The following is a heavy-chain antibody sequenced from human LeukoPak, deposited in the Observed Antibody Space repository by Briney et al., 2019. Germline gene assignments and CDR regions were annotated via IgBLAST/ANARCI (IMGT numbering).Heavy chain of an antibody. J-gene: IGHJ4*02. CDR3: ARLYYDSSTVDY. CDR1: GGSISSSSYY. V-gene: IGHV4-39*01. D-gene: IGHD3-22*01. CDR2: IYYSGST. Sequence: PSETLSLTCTVSGGSISSSSYYWGWLRQPPGKGLEWIGSIYYSGSTYYNPSLKSRVTISVDTSKNQFSLKLSSVTAADTAVYYCARLYYDSSTVDYWGQGTLVTVSS.